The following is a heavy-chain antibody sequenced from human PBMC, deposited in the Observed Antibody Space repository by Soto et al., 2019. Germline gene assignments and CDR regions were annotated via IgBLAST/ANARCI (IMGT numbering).Heavy chain of an antibody. CDR3: ARLLLRYFDWSPPYMDV. CDR1: GGSFCGYY. J-gene: IGHJ6*03. V-gene: IGHV4-34*01. D-gene: IGHD3-9*01. Sequence: PSETLSLTCAVYGGSFCGYYWSWIRQPPGKGLEWIGEINHSGSTNYNPSLKSRVTISVDTSKNQFSLKLSSVTAADTAVHYCARLLLRYFDWSPPYMDVWGKGTTVTVSS. CDR2: INHSGST.